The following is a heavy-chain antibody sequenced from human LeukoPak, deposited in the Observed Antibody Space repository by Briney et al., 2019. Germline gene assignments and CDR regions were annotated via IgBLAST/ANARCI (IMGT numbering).Heavy chain of an antibody. CDR3: ARGGHIVVVTAISRRDAFDI. J-gene: IGHJ3*02. CDR2: IIPIFGTA. CDR1: GGTFSSYA. D-gene: IGHD2-21*02. Sequence: SVKVSCKASGGTFSSYAISWVRQAPGQGLEWMGGIIPIFGTANYAQKFQGRVTITADKSTSTAYMELSSLRSEDTAVYYCARGGHIVVVTAISRRDAFDIWGQGTMVTVSS. V-gene: IGHV1-69*06.